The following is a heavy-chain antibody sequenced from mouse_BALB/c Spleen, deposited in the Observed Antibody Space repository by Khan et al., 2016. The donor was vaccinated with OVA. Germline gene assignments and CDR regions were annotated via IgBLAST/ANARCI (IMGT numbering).Heavy chain of an antibody. D-gene: IGHD2-3*01. Sequence: VPLQQSGPELMKPGASVKISCKASGFSFTSYYIHWVMQRHGESLEWIGYIDPFSGGSTYNQNFTVNATLTVYKSSSTAYIHLSDLTSDDSAVYYCTRHGYFSWLTYWGQGTLVTVSA. CDR3: TRHGYFSWLTY. V-gene: IGHV1-31*01. CDR2: IDPFSGGS. J-gene: IGHJ3*01. CDR1: GFSFTSYY.